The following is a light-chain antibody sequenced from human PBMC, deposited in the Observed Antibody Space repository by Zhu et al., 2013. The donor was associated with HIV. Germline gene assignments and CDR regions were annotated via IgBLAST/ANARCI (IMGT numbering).Light chain of an antibody. V-gene: IGKV4-1*01. J-gene: IGKJ1*01. CDR3: QQYYSVPQT. CDR1: QSVLYRSNNKNY. CDR2: WAS. Sequence: DIVMTQSPDSLAVSLGERATINCKSSQSVLYRSNNKNYLAWYQQRPGQPPKLLIYWASTRESGVPDRFSGSGSGTDFTLTINNLQAEDVAVYYCQQYYSVPQTFGQGTKVQIK.